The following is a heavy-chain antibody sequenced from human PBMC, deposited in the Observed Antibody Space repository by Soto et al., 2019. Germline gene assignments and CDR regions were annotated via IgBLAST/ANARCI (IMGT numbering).Heavy chain of an antibody. J-gene: IGHJ5*02. D-gene: IGHD3-3*01. CDR2: IYSSGST. Sequence: PSETLSLTCTASGGAISTYYWTWIRQPAGKGLEWIGRIYSSGSTKYNPSLQSRVTMSLDTSNNQFSLRLTSVTAADTAVYYCARGQRFSDWFDPWGQGTLVTVSS. CDR1: GGAISTYY. V-gene: IGHV4-4*07. CDR3: ARGQRFSDWFDP.